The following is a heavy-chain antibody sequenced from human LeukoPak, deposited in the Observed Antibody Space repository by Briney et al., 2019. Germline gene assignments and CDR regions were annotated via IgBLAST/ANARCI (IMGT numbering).Heavy chain of an antibody. CDR3: AKPLGYCYDSSGFPY. Sequence: GGSLRLSCAASGFTFSSYAMSWVRQAPGKGLEWVSAISGSGGSTYYADSVKGRFTISRDNSKNTLYLQMNTLRAEDTAVYFSAKPLGYCYDSSGFPYWGQGTLVTVSS. J-gene: IGHJ4*02. CDR1: GFTFSSYA. V-gene: IGHV3-23*01. CDR2: ISGSGGST. D-gene: IGHD3-22*01.